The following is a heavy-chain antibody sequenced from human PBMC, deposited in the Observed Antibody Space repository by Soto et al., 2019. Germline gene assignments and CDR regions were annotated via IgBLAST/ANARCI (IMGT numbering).Heavy chain of an antibody. CDR2: IWYDGSNK. D-gene: IGHD3-3*01. CDR3: ARASGLRRFLEWLPDY. V-gene: IGHV3-33*01. Sequence: QVQLVESGGGVVQPGWSLRLSCVASGCTYSSYGMHWVRQAPGKGLEWVAVIWYDGSNKYYADSVKGRFTISRDNSKNTLYLQMNSLRAEDTAVYYCARASGLRRFLEWLPDYWGQGTLVAVSS. CDR1: GCTYSSYG. J-gene: IGHJ4*02.